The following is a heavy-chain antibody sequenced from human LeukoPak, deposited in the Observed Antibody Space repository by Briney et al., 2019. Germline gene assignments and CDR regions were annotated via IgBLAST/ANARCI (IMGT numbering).Heavy chain of an antibody. V-gene: IGHV3-53*01. Sequence: ETLSLTCTVSGGSISSSSYYWGWIRQAPGKGLEWVSTVYSGGSTCYADSVKGRFSISRDNSKNSVYLQMNSLRAEDTAVYYCATRSGYGEVSDAFNIWGQGTMVTVSS. CDR1: GGSISSSSYY. CDR2: VYSGGST. CDR3: ATRSGYGEVSDAFNI. D-gene: IGHD3-16*01. J-gene: IGHJ3*02.